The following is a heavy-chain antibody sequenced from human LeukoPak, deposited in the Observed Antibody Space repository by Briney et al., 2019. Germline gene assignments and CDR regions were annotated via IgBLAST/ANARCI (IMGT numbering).Heavy chain of an antibody. CDR3: ARGGSSSGWFDP. CDR2: ICYSGST. V-gene: IGHV4-59*01. D-gene: IGHD6-6*01. Sequence: SETLSLTCTVSGGSISSYYWSWIRQPPGKGLEWIGYICYSGSTNYNPSLKSRVTISVDTSKNQFSLKLSSVTAADTAVYYCARGGSSSGWFDPWGQGTLVTVSS. J-gene: IGHJ5*02. CDR1: GGSISSYY.